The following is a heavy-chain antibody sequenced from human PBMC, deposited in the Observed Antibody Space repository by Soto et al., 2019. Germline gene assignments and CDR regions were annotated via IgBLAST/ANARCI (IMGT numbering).Heavy chain of an antibody. J-gene: IGHJ5*02. CDR2: INHSGST. CDR1: GGSFSRYY. V-gene: IGHV4-34*01. D-gene: IGHD5-12*01. CDR3: ARGEGRLVGTWFDP. Sequence: SETLSLTCDVYGGSFSRYYWNWIRQPPGKGLEWLGEINHSGSTNYNPSLESRVTISLDTSKTQFSLKLTSVTAADTAVYYCARGEGRLVGTWFDPWGQGTLVTVSS.